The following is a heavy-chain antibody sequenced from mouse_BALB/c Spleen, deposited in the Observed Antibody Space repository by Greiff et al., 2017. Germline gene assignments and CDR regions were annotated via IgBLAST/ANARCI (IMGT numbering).Heavy chain of an antibody. V-gene: IGHV5-17*02. J-gene: IGHJ2*01. Sequence: DVMLVESGGGLVQPGGSRKLSCAASGFTFSSFGMHWVRQAPEKGLEWVAYISSGSSTIYYADTVKGRFTISRDNPKNTLFLQMTSLRSEDTAMYYCARSIYYYGSSSGYFDYWGQGTTLTVSS. CDR1: GFTFSSFG. D-gene: IGHD1-1*01. CDR3: ARSIYYYGSSSGYFDY. CDR2: ISSGSSTI.